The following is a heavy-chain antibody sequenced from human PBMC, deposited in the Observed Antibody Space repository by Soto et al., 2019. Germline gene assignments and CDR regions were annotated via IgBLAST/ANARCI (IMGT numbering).Heavy chain of an antibody. CDR1: EFTFSSYV. CDR3: AKRDQQSHDSVPFDH. D-gene: IGHD3-10*02. V-gene: IGHV3-23*01. J-gene: IGHJ4*02. Sequence: GGSLRLSCAASEFTFSSYVMTWVRQAPGKGLEWVSGISGSGATTFYADSVKGRFTISRDNSKSTLYLQMNSLRAEDTAIYYCAKRDQQSHDSVPFDHWGQGTLVTVSS. CDR2: ISGSGATT.